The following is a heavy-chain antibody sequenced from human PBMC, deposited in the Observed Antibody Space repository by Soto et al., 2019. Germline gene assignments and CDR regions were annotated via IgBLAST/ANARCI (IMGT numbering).Heavy chain of an antibody. Sequence: PGGSRRLSCAASGFTFSSYWMSWVRQAPGKGLEWVANIKQDGRDKYYVDSVKGRFTISRDNAKNSLYLQMNSLRAEHTAVYYCATPAAAPGNYWGQGTLVTVSS. CDR2: IKQDGRDK. CDR1: GFTFSSYW. J-gene: IGHJ4*02. D-gene: IGHD6-13*01. V-gene: IGHV3-7*01. CDR3: ATPAAAPGNY.